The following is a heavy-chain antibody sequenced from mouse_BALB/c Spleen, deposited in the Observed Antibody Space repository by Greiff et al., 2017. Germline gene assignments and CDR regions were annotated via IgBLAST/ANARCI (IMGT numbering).Heavy chain of an antibody. V-gene: IGHV2-2*02. CDR3: ASSLYDFYAMDY. J-gene: IGHJ4*01. D-gene: IGHD2-10*02. Sequence: QVQLQQSGPGLVQPSQSLSITCTVSGFSLTSYGVHWVRQSPGKGLEWLGVIWSGGSTDYNAAFISRLSISKDNSKSQVFFKMNSLQANDTAIYYCASSLYDFYAMDYWGQGTSVTVSS. CDR2: IWSGGST. CDR1: GFSLTSYG.